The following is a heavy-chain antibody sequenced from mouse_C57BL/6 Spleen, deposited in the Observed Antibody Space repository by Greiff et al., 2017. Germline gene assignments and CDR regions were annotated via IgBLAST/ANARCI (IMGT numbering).Heavy chain of an antibody. CDR1: GYTFTDYE. CDR3: TRWRLGLY. J-gene: IGHJ2*01. Sequence: VQRVESGAELVRPGASVTLSCKASGYTFTDYEMHWVKQTPVHGLEWIGAIDPETGGTAYNQKFKGKAILTADKSSSTAYMELRSLTSEDSAVYYCTRWRLGLYGGQGTTLTVSS. V-gene: IGHV1-15*01. D-gene: IGHD4-1*01. CDR2: IDPETGGT.